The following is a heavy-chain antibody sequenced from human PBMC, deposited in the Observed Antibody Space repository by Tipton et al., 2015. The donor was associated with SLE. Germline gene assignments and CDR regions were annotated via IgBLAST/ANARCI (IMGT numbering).Heavy chain of an antibody. V-gene: IGHV4-34*01. CDR3: ARGPRIVGATLDY. Sequence: TLSLTCTVSGGSISSYYWSWIRQPPGKGLEWIGEINHSGSTNYNPSLKSRVTISVDTSKNQFSLKLSSVTAADTAVYYCARGPRIVGATLDYWGQGTLVTVSS. D-gene: IGHD1-26*01. CDR2: INHSGST. J-gene: IGHJ4*02. CDR1: GGSISSYY.